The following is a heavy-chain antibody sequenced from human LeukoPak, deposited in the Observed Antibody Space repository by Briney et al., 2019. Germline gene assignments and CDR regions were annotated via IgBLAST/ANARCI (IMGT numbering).Heavy chain of an antibody. J-gene: IGHJ5*02. CDR2: LFASGST. V-gene: IGHV4-4*07. CDR3: ARDADGAAQFDP. CDR1: ATSISSYH. Sequence: SQTMSLTCTVSATSISSYHWTWIRQPAGGWLEWIGCLFASGSTNFNPSLKSRVTISVDKSNKQFSRKVSSVTAADTAVYYGARDADGAAQFDPWGQGTLVTVSS. D-gene: IGHD6-13*01.